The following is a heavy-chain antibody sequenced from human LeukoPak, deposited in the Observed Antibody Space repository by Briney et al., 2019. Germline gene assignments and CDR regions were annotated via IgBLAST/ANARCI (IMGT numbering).Heavy chain of an antibody. V-gene: IGHV3-7*01. CDR3: ARLLGTVTTYDY. D-gene: IGHD1-7*01. CDR1: GFTFSSHW. J-gene: IGHJ4*02. Sequence: GGSLRLSCAASGFTFSSHWMSWVRQAPGKGLGWVASIRPDGSEEYYMDSVKGRFTISRDNAKNSLYLQMNSLRAEATAVYYCARLLGTVTTYDYWGQGTLVTVSS. CDR2: IRPDGSEE.